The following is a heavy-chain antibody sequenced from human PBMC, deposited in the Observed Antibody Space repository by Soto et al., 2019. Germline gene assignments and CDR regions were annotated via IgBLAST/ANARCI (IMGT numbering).Heavy chain of an antibody. J-gene: IGHJ4*02. V-gene: IGHV2-5*02. D-gene: IGHD2-21*02. CDR3: AHGSCFGADCYPNPYFDF. CDR2: IYWDDDK. Sequence: QITLKESGPTLVKPTQTLTLTCTFSGFSLSTTEEGVGWIRQPPGKAPEWLALIYWDDDKRDSPSLKTRLTTTKDTSKNQVVLTVTNVDPVDTATYYCAHGSCFGADCYPNPYFDFWGQGILVTVPS. CDR1: GFSLSTTEEG.